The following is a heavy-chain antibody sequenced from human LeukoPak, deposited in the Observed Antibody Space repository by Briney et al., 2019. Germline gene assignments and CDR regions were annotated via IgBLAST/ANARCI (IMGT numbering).Heavy chain of an antibody. CDR1: GFTVSSNS. D-gene: IGHD3-10*01. CDR3: AKETRGGFHY. CDR2: IYSDNT. V-gene: IGHV3-66*03. Sequence: GGSLRLSCTVSGFTVSSNSMSWVRQAPGKGLEWVSFIYSDNTHYSDSVKGRFTISRDNSKNTLYLQMNSLRAEDTAVYYCAKETRGGFHYWGQGTLVTVSS. J-gene: IGHJ4*02.